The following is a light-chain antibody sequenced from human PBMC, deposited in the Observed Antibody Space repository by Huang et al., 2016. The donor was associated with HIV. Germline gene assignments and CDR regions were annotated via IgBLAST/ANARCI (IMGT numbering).Light chain of an antibody. J-gene: IGKJ1*01. Sequence: IPLTQSPSSLSASVGDRVTITCRASEGIGNYLAWYQQKPGKAPKLLVYGASTLQNGVPSSFSGTGPGTHFTLTISSLQPEDFATYYCQQLSTYPRTFGQGTKVEIK. CDR3: QQLSTYPRT. CDR1: EGIGNY. V-gene: IGKV1-9*01. CDR2: GAS.